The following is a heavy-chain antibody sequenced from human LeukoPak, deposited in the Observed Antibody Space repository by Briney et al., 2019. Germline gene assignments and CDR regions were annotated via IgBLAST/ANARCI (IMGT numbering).Heavy chain of an antibody. CDR1: GFTFSSYW. V-gene: IGHV3-74*01. D-gene: IGHD2-2*01. J-gene: IGHJ6*03. CDR2: INSYDSSI. CDR3: ARSMSPASPHRNYYYYYMDV. Sequence: GGSLRLSCAASGFTFSSYWMSWVRQAPGKGLVWVASINSYDSSINYADSVKDRFTISRDTAKNTLDLQMNSLRAEDTAVYYCARSMSPASPHRNYYYYYMDVWGKGTTITISS.